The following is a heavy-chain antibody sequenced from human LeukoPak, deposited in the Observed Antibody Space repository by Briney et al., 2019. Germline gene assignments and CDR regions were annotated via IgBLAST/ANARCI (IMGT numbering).Heavy chain of an antibody. CDR3: ARSRGYRKYYFDY. Sequence: PSETLSLTRAVYGGSFSGYYWSWIRQPPGKGLEWIGEINHSGSTNYNPSLKSRVTISVDTSKNQFSLKLSSVTAADTAVYYCARSRGYRKYYFDYWGQGTLVTVSS. CDR2: INHSGST. V-gene: IGHV4-34*01. J-gene: IGHJ4*02. D-gene: IGHD5-18*01. CDR1: GGSFSGYY.